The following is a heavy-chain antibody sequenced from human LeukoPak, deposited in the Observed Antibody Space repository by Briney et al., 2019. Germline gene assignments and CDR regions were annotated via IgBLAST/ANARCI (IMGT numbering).Heavy chain of an antibody. D-gene: IGHD4-11*01. CDR1: GGSISSGDYY. V-gene: IGHV4-30-4*08. Sequence: SQTLSLTCTVSGGSISSGDYYWSWIRQPPGKGLEWIGYIYYSGSTYYNPSLKSRVTISVDTSKNQFSLKLSSVTAADTAVYYCAREEEVTRIFDYWGQETLVTVSS. CDR2: IYYSGST. CDR3: AREEEVTRIFDY. J-gene: IGHJ4*02.